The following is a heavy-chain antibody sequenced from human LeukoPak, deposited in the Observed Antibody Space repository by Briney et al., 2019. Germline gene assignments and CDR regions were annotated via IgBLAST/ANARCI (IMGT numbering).Heavy chain of an antibody. D-gene: IGHD2-2*01. J-gene: IGHJ4*02. V-gene: IGHV3-21*01. CDR1: GFTFSTYS. CDR3: ASRYCTSTNCYAFDY. Sequence: GGSLRLSCAASGFTFSTYSMNWVRQAPGKGLEWVSSISSSSTYIFYADSVKGRFTVSRDNTKNSLYLQMNSLRAEDTAVYYCASRYCTSTNCYAFDYWGQGTLITVSS. CDR2: ISSSSTYI.